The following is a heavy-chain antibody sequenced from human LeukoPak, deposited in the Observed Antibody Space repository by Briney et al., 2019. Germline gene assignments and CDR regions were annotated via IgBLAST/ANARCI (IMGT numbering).Heavy chain of an antibody. J-gene: IGHJ4*02. CDR1: GFSFTSYG. CDR3: AREGVGATKNFDY. D-gene: IGHD1-26*01. V-gene: IGHV3-30*03. Sequence: GGSLRLSCAASGFSFTSYGMHWVRQAPGKGLEWVALITYDGYYKYYSDSVKGRFTISSDTSKNTLYLQMNSLRAEDTAVYYCAREGVGATKNFDYWGQGTLVTVSS. CDR2: ITYDGYYK.